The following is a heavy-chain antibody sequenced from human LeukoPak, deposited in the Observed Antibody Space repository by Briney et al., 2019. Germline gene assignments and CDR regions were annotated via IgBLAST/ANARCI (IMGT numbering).Heavy chain of an antibody. CDR2: ISGSGGST. V-gene: IGHV3-23*01. Sequence: GGSLRLSCAASGFTFRSYAMSWVRQAPGKGLEWVSAISGSGGSTYYADSVKGRFTISRDNSKNTLYLQMNSLRAEDTAVYYCAKISLRRDYYDSSGYGFDIWGQGTMVTVSS. D-gene: IGHD3-22*01. CDR3: AKISLRRDYYDSSGYGFDI. J-gene: IGHJ3*02. CDR1: GFTFRSYA.